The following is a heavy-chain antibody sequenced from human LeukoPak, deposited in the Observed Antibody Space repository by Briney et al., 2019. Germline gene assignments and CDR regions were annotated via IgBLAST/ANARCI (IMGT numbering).Heavy chain of an antibody. CDR3: ARDAPSYYYDSSGTLDY. V-gene: IGHV3-33*01. J-gene: IGHJ4*02. CDR2: IWYDGSNK. D-gene: IGHD3-22*01. CDR1: GFTFSSYG. Sequence: GGSLGLSCAASGFTFSSYGMHWVRQAPGKGLEWVAVIWYDGSNKYYADSVKGRFTISRDNSKNTLYLQMNSLRAEDTAVYYCARDAPSYYYDSSGTLDYWGQGTLVTVSS.